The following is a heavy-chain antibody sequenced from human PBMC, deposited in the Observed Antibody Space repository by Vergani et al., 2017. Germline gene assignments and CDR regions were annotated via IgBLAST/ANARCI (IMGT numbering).Heavy chain of an antibody. J-gene: IGHJ6*02. CDR3: ARDRGGGYSYMDV. D-gene: IGHD5-18*01. CDR2: INPNSGGT. V-gene: IGHV1-2*02. CDR1: GYTLTELS. Sequence: QVQLVQSGAEVKKPGASVKVSCKASGYTLTELSMHWVRQAPGKGLEWMGWINPNSGGTNYAQKFQGRVTMTRDMSISTASTEWSRLRSDDTAVYYCARDRGGGYSYMDVWGQGTTVTVSS.